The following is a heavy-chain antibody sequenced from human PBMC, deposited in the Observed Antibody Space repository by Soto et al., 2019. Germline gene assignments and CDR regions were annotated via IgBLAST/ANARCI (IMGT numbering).Heavy chain of an antibody. CDR2: ISDSGGST. CDR3: AKVTADCAPYSFDS. D-gene: IGHD2-21*01. CDR1: GFSFSSYA. V-gene: IGHV3-23*01. J-gene: IGHJ4*02. Sequence: EVQLLESGGGLVQPGGSLRLSCAASGFSFSSYAMSWVRQAPGEGLDWVSAISDSGGSTYYADSVKGRFTISRDNSKKTLHLQTNSHRPEDTAVYYCAKVTADCAPYSFDSWGQGTLVTVSS.